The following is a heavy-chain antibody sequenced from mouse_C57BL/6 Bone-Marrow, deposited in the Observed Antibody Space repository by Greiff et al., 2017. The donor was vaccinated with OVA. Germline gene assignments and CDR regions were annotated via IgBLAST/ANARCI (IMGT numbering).Heavy chain of an antibody. Sequence: EVTLVESGGDLVKPGGSLKLSCAASGFTFSSYGMSWVRQTPDKRLEWVATISSGGSYTYYPDSVKGRFTISRDNAKNTLYLQMSSLKSEDTAMYYCARQPYFDYWGQGTTLTVSS. V-gene: IGHV5-6*01. J-gene: IGHJ2*01. CDR3: ARQPYFDY. CDR1: GFTFSSYG. CDR2: ISSGGSYT.